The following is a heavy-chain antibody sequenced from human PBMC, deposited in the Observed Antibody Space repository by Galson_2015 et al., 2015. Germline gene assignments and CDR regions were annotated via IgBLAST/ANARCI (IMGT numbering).Heavy chain of an antibody. Sequence: SLRLSCAASGFTFSSYVMHWVRQAPGKGLEWVAVISYDGSNRYYADSVKGRFTISRDNSKNTLYLQMNSLRAEDTAVYYCARVRAVAGRFSHYFDYWGQGTLVTVSS. CDR3: ARVRAVAGRFSHYFDY. D-gene: IGHD6-19*01. V-gene: IGHV3-30-3*01. CDR2: ISYDGSNR. CDR1: GFTFSSYV. J-gene: IGHJ4*02.